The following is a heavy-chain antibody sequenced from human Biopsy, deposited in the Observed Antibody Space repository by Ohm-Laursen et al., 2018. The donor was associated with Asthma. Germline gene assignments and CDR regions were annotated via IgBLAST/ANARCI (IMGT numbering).Heavy chain of an antibody. CDR2: ISVYNGNT. CDR3: ARAVDYSHYYGIDV. V-gene: IGHV1-18*01. J-gene: IGHJ6*02. CDR1: GYTFNSAG. D-gene: IGHD3-10*01. Sequence: GASVKVSCKTSGYTFNSAGITWVRQAPGQGLEWMGRISVYNGNTKVAQELQDRVTMITDTSTSTAYMELRSLRSDDTAVYFCARAVDYSHYYGIDVWGQGTTVTVS.